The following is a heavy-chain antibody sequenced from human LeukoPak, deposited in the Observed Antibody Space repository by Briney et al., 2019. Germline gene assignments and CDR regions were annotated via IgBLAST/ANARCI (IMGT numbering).Heavy chain of an antibody. V-gene: IGHV3-7*04. CDR3: VRAHHPGGWFDP. D-gene: IGHD3-10*01. J-gene: IGHJ5*02. CDR2: IKLDGSEK. Sequence: GGSLRLSCAASGFTFSSYWMSWVRQAPGKGLEWVANIKLDGSEKYYVDSVKGRFTISRDNAKNSLYLQMNSLTAEDTAVHYCVRAHHPGGWFDPWGQGTLVTVSS. CDR1: GFTFSSYW.